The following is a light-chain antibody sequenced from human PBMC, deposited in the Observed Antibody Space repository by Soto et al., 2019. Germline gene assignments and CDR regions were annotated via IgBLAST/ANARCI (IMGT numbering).Light chain of an antibody. CDR3: SSYTSSSPL. CDR2: DVT. Sequence: QSALTQPASVSGSPGQSITISCTGTNSDVGGYNYVSWYQQHPDKAPKLLIFDVTNRPSGVSDRFSGSKSGNTASLTISGLQDEDEADYYCSSYTSSSPLFGGGTKLTVL. J-gene: IGLJ2*01. CDR1: NSDVGGYNY. V-gene: IGLV2-14*03.